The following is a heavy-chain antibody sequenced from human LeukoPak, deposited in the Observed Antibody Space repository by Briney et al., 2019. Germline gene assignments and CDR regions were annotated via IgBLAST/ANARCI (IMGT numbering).Heavy chain of an antibody. Sequence: ASVKVSCKASGYTFTSYGISWVRQAPGQGLEWMGWISAYNGNTNYAQKLQGRVTMTTDTSTSTAYMELRSLRSDDTAVYYCARGEYGDYGYYYYGMDVWGQGTTVTVSS. CDR1: GYTFTSYG. CDR2: ISAYNGNT. V-gene: IGHV1-18*01. D-gene: IGHD4-17*01. CDR3: ARGEYGDYGYYYYGMDV. J-gene: IGHJ6*02.